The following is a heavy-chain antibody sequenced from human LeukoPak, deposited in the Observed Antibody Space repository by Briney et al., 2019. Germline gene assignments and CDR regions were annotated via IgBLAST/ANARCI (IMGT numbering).Heavy chain of an antibody. Sequence: PSETLSLTCTVSGGSISSSSYYWGWIRQPPGKGLEWIGSIFYSGNTYYNPSLKSRVTISVDTSKIQFSLKLSSVTAADTAVYYCARSTVTTWVGDFDYWGQGTLVTVSS. V-gene: IGHV4-39*01. CDR2: IFYSGNT. CDR1: GGSISSSSYY. CDR3: ARSTVTTWVGDFDY. D-gene: IGHD4-17*01. J-gene: IGHJ4*02.